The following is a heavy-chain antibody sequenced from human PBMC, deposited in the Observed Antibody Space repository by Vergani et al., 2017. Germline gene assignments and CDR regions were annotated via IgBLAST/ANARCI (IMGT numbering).Heavy chain of an antibody. D-gene: IGHD3-22*01. CDR3: ARHLTMIVVTDAFDI. J-gene: IGHJ3*02. V-gene: IGHV5-10-1*03. CDR2: IDPSDSYT. Sequence: EVQLVQSGAEVKKPGESLRISCKGSGYSFTSYWISWVRQMPGKGLEWMGRIDPSDSYTNYSPSFQGHVTISADKSIRTAYLQWSSLKASDTAMYYCARHLTMIVVTDAFDIWGQGTMVTVSS. CDR1: GYSFTSYW.